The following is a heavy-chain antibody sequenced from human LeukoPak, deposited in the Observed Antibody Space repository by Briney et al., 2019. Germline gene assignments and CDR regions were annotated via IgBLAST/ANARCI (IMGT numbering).Heavy chain of an antibody. J-gene: IGHJ4*02. CDR2: IYYSGST. V-gene: IGHV4-59*01. CDR1: GGSISSYY. Sequence: PSETLSLTGTVSGGSISSYYRSWIRQPPGKGLEWIGYIYYSGSTNYNPSLKSRVTISVDTSKNQFSLKLSSVTAADTAVYYCARSSANLIDYWGQGTLVTVSS. CDR3: ARSSANLIDY.